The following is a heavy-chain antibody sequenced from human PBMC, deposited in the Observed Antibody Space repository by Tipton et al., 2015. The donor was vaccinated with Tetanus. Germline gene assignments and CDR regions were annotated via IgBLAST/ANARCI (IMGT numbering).Heavy chain of an antibody. CDR2: ILYKGGT. Sequence: PGLVKPSETLSLTCTVSRGPISSYYWSWVRQPPGKGLEYIGYILYKGGTNYNPSLKSRVIISADASKNQFSLRLDSVTAADTAVYYCATDRRGPGEVRGLDNWGQGTLVTVSS. CDR3: ATDRRGPGEVRGLDN. D-gene: IGHD3-10*01. J-gene: IGHJ4*02. CDR1: RGPISSYY. V-gene: IGHV4-59*01.